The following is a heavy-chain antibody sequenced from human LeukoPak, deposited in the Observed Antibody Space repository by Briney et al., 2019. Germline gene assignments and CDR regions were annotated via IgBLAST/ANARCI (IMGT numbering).Heavy chain of an antibody. CDR3: AMRGDILVIPATYMFDY. CDR1: GFTFSSFG. V-gene: IGHV3-48*01. CDR2: ISSSGSTT. Sequence: GGSLRLSCAASGFTFSSFGVHWVRQAPGKGLEWVSYISSSGSTTYYADSVKGRFTISRDNAKNSLYLQMNSLRAEDTAVYYCAMRGDILVIPATYMFDYWGQGTLVTVSS. D-gene: IGHD2-2*01. J-gene: IGHJ4*02.